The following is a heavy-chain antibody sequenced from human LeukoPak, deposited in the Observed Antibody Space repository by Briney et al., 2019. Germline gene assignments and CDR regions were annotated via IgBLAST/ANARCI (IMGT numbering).Heavy chain of an antibody. CDR2: ISVYNGNT. Sequence: ASVKVSCKASGYTFTSYGISWVRQAPGQELEWMGWISVYNGNTNYVQKFQGRVTMTTDTSTSTAYMELRSLRSDDTAVFYCARYGFDGVDYWGQGTLVTVSS. V-gene: IGHV1-18*01. CDR3: ARYGFDGVDY. CDR1: GYTFTSYG. D-gene: IGHD3-9*01. J-gene: IGHJ4*02.